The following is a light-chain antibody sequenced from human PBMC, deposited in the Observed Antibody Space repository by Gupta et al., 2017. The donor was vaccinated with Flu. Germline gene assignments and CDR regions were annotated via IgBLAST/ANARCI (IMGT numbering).Light chain of an antibody. V-gene: IGKV3-20*01. CDR3: QHYGTSPLT. CDR1: QSVVGPY. Sequence: EIMLTQSPATLSLSPGETATLSCRASQSVVGPYLAWYQQKPGQAPRLVIFEASNRASGIPDRFSGSESGTEFTLTISRVEPEDFAVYYCQHYGTSPLTFGGGTKVEIK. CDR2: EAS. J-gene: IGKJ4*01.